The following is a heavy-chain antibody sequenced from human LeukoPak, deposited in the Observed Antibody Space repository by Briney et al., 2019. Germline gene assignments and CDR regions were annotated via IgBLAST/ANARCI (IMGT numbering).Heavy chain of an antibody. CDR2: IYTSGST. CDR1: GGSISSGSYY. J-gene: IGHJ4*02. Sequence: PSETLSLTCTVSGGSISSGSYYWSWIRQPAGKGLEWIGRIYTSGSTNYNPSLKSRVTISVDTSKNQFSLKLSSVTVADTAVYYCARGTLTYYYGSGDEPDYWGQGTLVIVSS. CDR3: ARGTLTYYYGSGDEPDY. V-gene: IGHV4-61*02. D-gene: IGHD3-10*01.